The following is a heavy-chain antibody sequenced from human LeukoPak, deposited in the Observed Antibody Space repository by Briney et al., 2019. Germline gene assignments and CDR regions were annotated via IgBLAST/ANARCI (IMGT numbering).Heavy chain of an antibody. CDR2: INPSGGST. Sequence: ASVKVSCKASGYTFTSYYMHGVRQAPRQGLEWMGIINPSGGSTSNAHKFQGRVTMTRDTSPSTVYMQLSSMRCEDTAVYYCARDWATETWVESYYFDYWGQGTLVTVSS. CDR1: GYTFTSYY. CDR3: ARDWATETWVESYYFDY. D-gene: IGHD5-12*01. J-gene: IGHJ4*02. V-gene: IGHV1-46*01.